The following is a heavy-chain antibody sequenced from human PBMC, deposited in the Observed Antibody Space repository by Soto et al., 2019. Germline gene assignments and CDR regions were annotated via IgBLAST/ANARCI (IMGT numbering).Heavy chain of an antibody. D-gene: IGHD3-10*01. J-gene: IGHJ5*02. CDR2: TYYTGST. Sequence: PSETLSLTCTISGASFGTNYWSWIRQAPGKGLEWIGYTYYTGSTKYNPSFKSRATISVDTSKNQFPLTLNPAAAADTAVYYCATDSAGRGPFDPWGQGILVTVSS. CDR1: GASFGTNY. CDR3: ATDSAGRGPFDP. V-gene: IGHV4-59*13.